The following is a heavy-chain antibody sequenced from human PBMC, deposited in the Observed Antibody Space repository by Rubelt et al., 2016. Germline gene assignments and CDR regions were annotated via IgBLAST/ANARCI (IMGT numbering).Heavy chain of an antibody. CDR1: GYSLNSGYF. CDR3: ARGGGYCSSTSCYEAWFDP. Sequence: QVQRQESGPGLVKPSETLSLTCTVSGYSLNSGYFWGWIRKPPGKGLEWIGYIYYSGSTNYNTSLTSRVTLSVDTSKNQFSRKLSSVTAADTAVYYCARGGGYCSSTSCYEAWFDPWGQGTLVTVSS. V-gene: IGHV4-61*01. CDR2: IYYSGST. D-gene: IGHD2-2*01. J-gene: IGHJ5*02.